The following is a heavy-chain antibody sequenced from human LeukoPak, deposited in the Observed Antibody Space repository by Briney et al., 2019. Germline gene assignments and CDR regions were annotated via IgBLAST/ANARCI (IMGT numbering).Heavy chain of an antibody. CDR1: GYTFTSYA. V-gene: IGHV1-3*01. Sequence: ASVKVSCKASGYTFTSYAMHWVRQAPGQRLEWMGWINAGNGNTRYSQKFQGRVTLTRDTSACTVYMDLSSLRSEDSAVYYCARDPAVVVPAAMGDYWGQGTLVIVSS. CDR3: ARDPAVVVPAAMGDY. D-gene: IGHD2-2*01. J-gene: IGHJ4*02. CDR2: INAGNGNT.